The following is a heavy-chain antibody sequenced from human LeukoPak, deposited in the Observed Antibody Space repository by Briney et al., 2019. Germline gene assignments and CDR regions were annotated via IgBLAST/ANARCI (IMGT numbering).Heavy chain of an antibody. CDR1: GGSVSSRGYS. V-gene: IGHV4-39*01. J-gene: IGHJ4*02. CDR2: IHYTGST. Sequence: SETLSLTCIVSGGSVSSRGYSWGWIRQPPGKGLEWVGTIHYTGSTDYNPSLKSRVTISVDTSKNQFSLKMTSVTAADTAVYYCARQFDNWGQGTLVTVSS. CDR3: ARQFDN.